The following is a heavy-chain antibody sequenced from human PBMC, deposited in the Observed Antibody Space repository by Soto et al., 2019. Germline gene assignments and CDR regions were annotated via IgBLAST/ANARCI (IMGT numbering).Heavy chain of an antibody. J-gene: IGHJ4*02. CDR3: ARDRGGYERIDY. CDR1: GGSISSGDSY. Sequence: PSETLSLTCTVSGGSISSGDSYWSWIRQPPGKGLEWIGYIYYSGSTYYNPSLKSRVTISVDTSKNQFSLKLSSVTAAYTAVYYCARDRGGYERIDYWGQGTLVTVSS. D-gene: IGHD5-12*01. V-gene: IGHV4-30-4*01. CDR2: IYYSGST.